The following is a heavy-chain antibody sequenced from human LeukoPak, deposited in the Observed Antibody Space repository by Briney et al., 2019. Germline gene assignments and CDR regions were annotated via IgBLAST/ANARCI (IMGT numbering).Heavy chain of an antibody. CDR1: GGTFSSYA. D-gene: IGHD3-10*01. Sequence: SVKVSCKASGGTFSSYAISWVRQAPGQGLEWMGRIIPILGIANYAQKFQGRVTITADKSTSTAYMGLSSLRSEDTAVYYCARDSYYYGSGSTPYYYGMDVWGQGTTVTVSS. CDR3: ARDSYYYGSGSTPYYYGMDV. J-gene: IGHJ6*02. V-gene: IGHV1-69*04. CDR2: IIPILGIA.